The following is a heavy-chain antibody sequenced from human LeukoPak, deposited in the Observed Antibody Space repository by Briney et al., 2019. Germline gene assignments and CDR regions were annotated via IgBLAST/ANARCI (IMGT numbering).Heavy chain of an antibody. Sequence: ASVKVSCKASGYTFTSYYMHWVRQAPGQGLERMGIINPSGGSTSYAQKFQGRVTMTRDTSTSTVYMELSSLRSEDTAVYYCARDRVDDFWSGYYSSRDYYYGMDVWGQGTTVTVSS. D-gene: IGHD3-3*01. J-gene: IGHJ6*02. CDR3: ARDRVDDFWSGYYSSRDYYYGMDV. V-gene: IGHV1-46*01. CDR2: INPSGGST. CDR1: GYTFTSYY.